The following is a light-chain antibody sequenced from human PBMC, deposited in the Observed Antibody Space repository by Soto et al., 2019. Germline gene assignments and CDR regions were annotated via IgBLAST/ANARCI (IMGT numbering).Light chain of an antibody. V-gene: IGLV2-11*01. Sequence: QSALTQPRSVSGSPGQSVTISCTGTSNDVGGYDYVSWYQQYPGKAPKYILYDVTKRPSGVPDRFSGSKSGNTASLTISGLQADDEADYYCCSYAGNYTFFGGGTKVTVL. J-gene: IGLJ2*01. CDR1: SNDVGGYDY. CDR3: CSYAGNYTF. CDR2: DVT.